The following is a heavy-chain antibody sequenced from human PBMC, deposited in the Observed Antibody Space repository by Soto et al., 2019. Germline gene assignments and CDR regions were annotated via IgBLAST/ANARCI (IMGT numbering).Heavy chain of an antibody. Sequence: ASVKVACKSSGYSFTSNAIHWVRQAPGQSPEWMGWISVNNGKTNYAQKVQGRVTLTTDTSTSTAYMEVRSLRSDDTAVYYCARDPNCSGGNCYFDYWGQGTLVTVSS. J-gene: IGHJ4*01. V-gene: IGHV1-18*01. CDR2: ISVNNGKT. D-gene: IGHD2-15*01. CDR3: ARDPNCSGGNCYFDY. CDR1: GYSFTSNA.